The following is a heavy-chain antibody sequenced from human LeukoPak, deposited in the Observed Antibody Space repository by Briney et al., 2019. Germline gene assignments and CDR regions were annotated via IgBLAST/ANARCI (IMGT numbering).Heavy chain of an antibody. J-gene: IGHJ4*02. CDR3: AREGLYYYDSSGYYAHY. Sequence: GGSLRLSCAVSGFTFSDYYMSWIRQAPGKGLEWVSYIGSSGSNIYYADSVKGRFTISRDNAKNSLYLQMNSLRAEDTAVYYCAREGLYYYDSSGYYAHYWGQGTLVTVSS. CDR2: IGSSGSNI. CDR1: GFTFSDYY. V-gene: IGHV3-11*04. D-gene: IGHD3-22*01.